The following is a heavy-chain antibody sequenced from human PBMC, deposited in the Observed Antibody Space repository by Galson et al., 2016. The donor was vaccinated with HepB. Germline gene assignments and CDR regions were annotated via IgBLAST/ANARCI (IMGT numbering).Heavy chain of an antibody. D-gene: IGHD3-3*01. J-gene: IGHJ5*02. CDR2: MNPKSGNT. CDR3: ARGLSEYYDFWSADLIRFDP. Sequence: SVKVSCKASGYSFSNFDINWVRQASGQGLEWMGWMNPKSGNTGYAQKFQGRVTMTRDTAMSTAYMELSSLTSDDTAVYYCARGLSEYYDFWSADLIRFDPWGQGALVTVSS. V-gene: IGHV1-8*01. CDR1: GYSFSNFD.